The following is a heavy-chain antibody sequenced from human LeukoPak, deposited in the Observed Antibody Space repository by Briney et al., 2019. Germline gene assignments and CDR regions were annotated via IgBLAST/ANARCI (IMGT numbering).Heavy chain of an antibody. CDR3: AKGLIYYGSGSYDY. CDR2: ISGSGGST. V-gene: IGHV3-23*01. Sequence: GGSLRLSCAASGFTFSSDGMSWVREAPDKGLECVSAISGSGGSTYYADSVKGRFTISRDNSRNTLYQQMNSLRAEVTAVYYCAKGLIYYGSGSYDYWGQGTLVTVSS. J-gene: IGHJ4*02. CDR1: GFTFSSDG. D-gene: IGHD3-10*01.